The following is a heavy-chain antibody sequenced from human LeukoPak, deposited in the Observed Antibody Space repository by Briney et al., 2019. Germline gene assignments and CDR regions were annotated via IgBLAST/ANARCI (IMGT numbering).Heavy chain of an antibody. D-gene: IGHD5-18*01. J-gene: IGHJ4*02. CDR3: ARDSSRYSYEP. CDR2: IYYSGST. CDR1: GGSISGYY. V-gene: IGHV4-59*01. Sequence: SETLSLTCTVSGGSISGYYCTWIRQPPGKGLEWIGYIYYSGSTNYNPSLKSRVTASVDTSKNQFSLKLNSVIAADTAVYYCARDSSRYSYEPWGQGTLVTVSS.